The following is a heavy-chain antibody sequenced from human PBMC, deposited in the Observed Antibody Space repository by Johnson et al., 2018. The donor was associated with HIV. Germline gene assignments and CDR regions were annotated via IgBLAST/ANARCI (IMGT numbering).Heavy chain of an antibody. V-gene: IGHV3-11*01. CDR1: GFTFSDYY. CDR3: ASPAAGNGGAFDI. J-gene: IGHJ3*02. Sequence: QVQVLDSGGGLVKPGGSLRLSCAASGFTFSDYYMSWIRQAPGQGLAWVSSISSRGSSIYYAASVMGRFTISRANAKTSLYLQMNSLRAEDTAVYYCASPAAGNGGAFDIWGQGTMVTVSS. D-gene: IGHD1-1*01. CDR2: ISSRGSSI.